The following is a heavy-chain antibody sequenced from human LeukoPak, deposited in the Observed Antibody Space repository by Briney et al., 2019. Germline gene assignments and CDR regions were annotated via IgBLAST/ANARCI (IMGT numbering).Heavy chain of an antibody. Sequence: ASVKVSCKASGYTLTAYGLIWVRQAPGQGPEYVGWIGAHSGNTNYAQKLQGRVILTTETSTSTVYMELRSLRSDDTAVYYCARGDYFGSGTPRPLDYGMDVWGQGTTVTVSS. V-gene: IGHV1-18*01. CDR3: ARGDYFGSGTPRPLDYGMDV. J-gene: IGHJ6*02. D-gene: IGHD3-10*01. CDR1: GYTLTAYG. CDR2: IGAHSGNT.